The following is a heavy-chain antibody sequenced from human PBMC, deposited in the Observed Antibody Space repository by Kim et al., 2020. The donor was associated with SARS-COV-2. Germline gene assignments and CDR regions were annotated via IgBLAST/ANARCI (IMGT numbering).Heavy chain of an antibody. V-gene: IGHV1-46*01. Sequence: AQKFQGRVTMTRDTYTSTVYMELSSLRSEDTAVYYCARDPYGSGTNWFDPWGQGTLVTVSS. D-gene: IGHD3-10*01. CDR3: ARDPYGSGTNWFDP. J-gene: IGHJ5*02.